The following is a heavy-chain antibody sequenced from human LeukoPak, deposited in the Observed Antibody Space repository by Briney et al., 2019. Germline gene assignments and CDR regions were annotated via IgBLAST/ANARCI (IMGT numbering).Heavy chain of an antibody. CDR3: ASVRMTMIRGVISFFDY. D-gene: IGHD3-10*01. CDR2: MKQGGSEK. V-gene: IGHV3-7*01. CDR1: GFTFSSYW. Sequence: GGSLRLSCAASGFTFSSYWMSCVRQAPGKGLEWGASMKQGGSEKYSLDSVKGRFTISRDNAKNSLFLQMNSLRAEDTAVYYCASVRMTMIRGVISFFDYWGQGTLVTVSS. J-gene: IGHJ4*02.